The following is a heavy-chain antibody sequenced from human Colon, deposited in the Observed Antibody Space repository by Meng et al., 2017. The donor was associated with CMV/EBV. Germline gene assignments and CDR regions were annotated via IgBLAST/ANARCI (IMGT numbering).Heavy chain of an antibody. CDR3: SRDLFD. D-gene: IGHD2-21*01. J-gene: IGHJ4*02. CDR2: SRIKAFNYAT. Sequence: LRLSGAACGLIFNDHYMDWVRQATGKGLEWVGRSRIKAFNYATEYAASVQGRFTISRDDSKTSVYLDMNSLRAEDTAVYYCSRDLFDWGQGTLVTVSS. CDR1: GLIFNDHY. V-gene: IGHV3-72*01.